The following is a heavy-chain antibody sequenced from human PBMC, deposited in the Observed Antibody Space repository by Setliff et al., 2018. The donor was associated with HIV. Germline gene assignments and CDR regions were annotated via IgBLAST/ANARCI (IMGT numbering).Heavy chain of an antibody. CDR1: GGSTTSGGYN. J-gene: IGHJ4*02. CDR3: ATDRGGRYLDY. Sequence: SETLSLTCTVSGGSTTSGGYNWIWIRQHPERGLEWIGYVDFGFRRYYNPSLKSQVVISVYTPKNQFSLTLNSVTAADTAVYYCATDRGGRYLDYWGQGAPVTVSS. D-gene: IGHD3-10*01. V-gene: IGHV4-31*01. CDR2: VDFGFRR.